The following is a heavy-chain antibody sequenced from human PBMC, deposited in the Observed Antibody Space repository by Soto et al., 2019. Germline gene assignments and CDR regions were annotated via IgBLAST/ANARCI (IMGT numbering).Heavy chain of an antibody. D-gene: IGHD3-22*01. CDR1: GYTFTSYG. CDR2: ISAYNGNT. CDR3: ASALPYATSGSQPRMDWFDP. Sequence: ASVKVSCKASGYTFTSYGISWVRQAPGQGLEWMGWISAYNGNTNYAQKLQARVTMTTDTSTSTAYMELRSLRSDDTAVYYCASALPYATSGSQPRMDWFDPWGQGTLVTVSS. J-gene: IGHJ5*02. V-gene: IGHV1-18*01.